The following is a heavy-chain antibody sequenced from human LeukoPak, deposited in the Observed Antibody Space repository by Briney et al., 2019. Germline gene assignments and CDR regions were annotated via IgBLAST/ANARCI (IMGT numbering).Heavy chain of an antibody. CDR1: GFTVSSNY. V-gene: IGHV3-53*01. CDR3: ARGEKTIFGVPALSY. Sequence: GGSLRLSCAASGFTVSSNYMSWVRQAPGKGLEWVSVIYSGGSTYYADSVKGRFTISRDNSKNTLYLQMNSLRAEDTAVYYCARGEKTIFGVPALSYWGQGTLVTVSS. D-gene: IGHD3-3*01. J-gene: IGHJ4*02. CDR2: IYSGGST.